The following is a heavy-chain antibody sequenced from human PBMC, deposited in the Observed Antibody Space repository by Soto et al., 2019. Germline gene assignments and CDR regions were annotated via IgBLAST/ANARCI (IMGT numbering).Heavy chain of an antibody. J-gene: IGHJ5*02. D-gene: IGHD4-17*01. CDR3: ARGIDYPNWFDP. V-gene: IGHV4-31*03. CDR2: IYYSGST. CDR1: GGSISSGGYY. Sequence: SETLSLTCTVSGGSISSGGYYWSWIRQHPGKGLEWIGYIYYSGSTYYNPSLKSRVTISVDTSKNQFSLKLSSVTAADTAVYYCARGIDYPNWFDPWGQGTLVTSPQ.